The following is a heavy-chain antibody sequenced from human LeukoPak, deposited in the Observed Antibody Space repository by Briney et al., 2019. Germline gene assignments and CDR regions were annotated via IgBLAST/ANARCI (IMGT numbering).Heavy chain of an antibody. J-gene: IGHJ3*02. V-gene: IGHV3-48*03. D-gene: IGHD3-10*01. CDR2: IGANSAI. CDR3: AREGYYGAFDI. CDR1: GFTLSSYE. Sequence: PGGSLRLSCAASGFTLSSYEMNWVRQAPGKGLEWVSYIGANSAIYYADSVKGRFTISRDNAKNSLSLQMNNLRDDDTAVYYCAREGYYGAFDIWGQGTMVTVSS.